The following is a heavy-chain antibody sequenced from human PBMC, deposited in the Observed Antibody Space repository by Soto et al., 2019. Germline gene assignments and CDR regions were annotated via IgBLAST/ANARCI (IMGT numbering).Heavy chain of an antibody. J-gene: IGHJ1*01. CDR3: ARGYDFWSGYYTGYGYFQH. CDR2: MNPNSGNT. D-gene: IGHD3-3*01. Sequence: QVQLVQSGAEVKKPGASVKVSCKASGYTFTSYDINWVRQATGQGLEWMGWMNPNSGNTGYAQKFQGRVTMTRNTSQSTAYMELSSLRSEDTAVYYCARGYDFWSGYYTGYGYFQHWGQGTLVTVSS. CDR1: GYTFTSYD. V-gene: IGHV1-8*01.